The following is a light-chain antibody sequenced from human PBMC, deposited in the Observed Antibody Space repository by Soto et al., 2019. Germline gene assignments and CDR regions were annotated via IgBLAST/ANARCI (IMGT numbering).Light chain of an antibody. CDR1: GSDVRTYNL. Sequence: QSALTQPASVSGSPGQSITISCTVTGSDVRTYNLVSWYQQHPGKVPKLIIYEASKRPSGVSNRFSGSQPGNTAALTVCGLQAEDEADYYCCSYAGDKTYVFGSGTKVTVL. V-gene: IGLV2-23*01. CDR2: EAS. CDR3: CSYAGDKTYV. J-gene: IGLJ1*01.